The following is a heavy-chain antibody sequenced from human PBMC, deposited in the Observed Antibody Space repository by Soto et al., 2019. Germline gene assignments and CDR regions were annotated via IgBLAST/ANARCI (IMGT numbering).Heavy chain of an antibody. D-gene: IGHD5-18*01. CDR1: GFTVSSYG. J-gene: IGHJ4*02. CDR3: VSDRGYGHASVPYS. Sequence: QAQLVESGGGMVQPGRSLRLSCAASGFTVSSYGMHGVRQAPGTGLEWVAVISYDGGLQHYADSVKGRFTISRDNSKNMVLLQMNSLRAEDTAVYYCVSDRGYGHASVPYSWGQGTLVSVSS. V-gene: IGHV3-30*03. CDR2: ISYDGGLQ.